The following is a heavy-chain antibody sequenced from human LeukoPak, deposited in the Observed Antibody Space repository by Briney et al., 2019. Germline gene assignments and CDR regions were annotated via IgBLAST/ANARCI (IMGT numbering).Heavy chain of an antibody. V-gene: IGHV3-30*03. D-gene: IGHD3-10*01. CDR1: GFTFSNYA. J-gene: IGHJ3*02. CDR2: ISDHGSEK. CDR3: ARDSITMVRGEAYAFDI. Sequence: PGGSLRLSCAASGFTFSNYAMHWVRQAPGKGLEWVAVISDHGSEKYYADSVKGRFTISRDNAKNSLYLQMNSLRAEDTAVYYCARDSITMVRGEAYAFDIWGQGTMVTVSS.